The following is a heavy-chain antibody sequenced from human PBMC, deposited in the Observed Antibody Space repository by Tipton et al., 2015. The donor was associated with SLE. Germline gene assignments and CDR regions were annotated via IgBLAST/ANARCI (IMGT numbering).Heavy chain of an antibody. D-gene: IGHD6-13*01. CDR3: ARGKSSRFCDGGVYFDH. V-gene: IGHV4-4*01. CDR1: GVSISSRDY. J-gene: IGHJ4*02. CDR2: ISHSGNT. Sequence: TLSLTCTVSGVSISSRDYWSWVRQPPGEGLEWIGDISHSGNTTYNPSLRSRVTISVDKSKNQFSLRLNSLTDADTAMYFCARGKSSRFCDGGVYFDHWGQESLVTVSS.